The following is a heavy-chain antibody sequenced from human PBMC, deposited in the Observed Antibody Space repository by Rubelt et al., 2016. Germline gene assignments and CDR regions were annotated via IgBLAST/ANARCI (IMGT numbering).Heavy chain of an antibody. CDR2: IYWTDDK. J-gene: IGHJ3*02. V-gene: IGHV2-5*01. D-gene: IGHD3-22*01. Sequence: QITLKESGPTLVKPTQTLTLTCTFSGFSLSTSGVGVCWIRQPPGKALEWLALIYWTDDKRYSPSLKSRLTIPKDTSKNQVVLTMTNIDPVDTATDSCAHLHLYDSSGYWVYAFDIWGQGTMVTVSS. CDR3: AHLHLYDSSGYWVYAFDI. CDR1: GFSLSTSGVG.